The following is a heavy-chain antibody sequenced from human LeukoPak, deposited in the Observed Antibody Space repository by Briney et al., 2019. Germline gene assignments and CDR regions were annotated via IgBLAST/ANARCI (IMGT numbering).Heavy chain of an antibody. CDR1: GVSISSSNSY. J-gene: IGHJ4*02. Sequence: KTSETLSLTCTVSGVSISSSNSYWGWIRQPPGKGLEWIGSIYYSGNTYYNASRKSQISMSIDTTKNTFSLRLTSVTAADTAVYYCARQTGSGLFILPGGQGTLVTVSS. D-gene: IGHD3/OR15-3a*01. V-gene: IGHV4-39*01. CDR3: ARQTGSGLFILP. CDR2: IYYSGNT.